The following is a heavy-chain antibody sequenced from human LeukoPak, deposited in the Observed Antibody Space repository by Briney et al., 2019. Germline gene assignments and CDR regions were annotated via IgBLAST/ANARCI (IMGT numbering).Heavy chain of an antibody. CDR2: IIPIFGTA. D-gene: IGHD2-2*01. J-gene: IGHJ4*02. V-gene: IGHV1-69*05. CDR3: AHLGYCSCTSCLPPPGREFGFDY. CDR1: GGTFSSYA. Sequence: SVKVSCKASGGTFSSYAISWVRQAPGQGLEWMGGIIPIFGTANYAQKFQGRVTITTDESTSTAYMELSSLRSEDTAVYYCAHLGYCSCTSCLPPPGREFGFDYWGQGTLVTVSS.